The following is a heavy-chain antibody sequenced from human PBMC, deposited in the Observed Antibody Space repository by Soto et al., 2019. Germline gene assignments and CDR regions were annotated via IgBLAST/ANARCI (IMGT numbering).Heavy chain of an antibody. CDR1: GFTFSSYS. J-gene: IGHJ6*03. V-gene: IGHV3-21*01. D-gene: IGHD3-3*01. CDR3: ARGPRADFWSGYYLVYYYYYYMDV. Sequence: TGGSLRLSCAASGFTFSSYSRNWVRQAPGKGLEWVSSISSSSSYIYYADSVKGRFTISRDNAKNSLYLQMNSLRAEDTAVYYCARGPRADFWSGYYLVYYYYYYMDVWGKGTTVTVSS. CDR2: ISSSSSYI.